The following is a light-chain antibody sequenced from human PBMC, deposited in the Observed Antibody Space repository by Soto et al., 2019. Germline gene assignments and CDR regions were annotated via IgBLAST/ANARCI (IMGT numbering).Light chain of an antibody. CDR1: QSISNY. V-gene: IGKV1-39*01. Sequence: IQMTQSPSSLSASVGDRVIITFRTSQSISNYLNWYQHKPGKAPKVLISAASNLQSGVPSRFSGSGSGTVFTLTISSLQPEDFATYFCQQSYTLSPLTFGGGTKVDIK. J-gene: IGKJ4*01. CDR3: QQSYTLSPLT. CDR2: AAS.